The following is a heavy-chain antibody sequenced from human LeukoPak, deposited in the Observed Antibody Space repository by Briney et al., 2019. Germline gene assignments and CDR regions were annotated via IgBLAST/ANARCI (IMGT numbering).Heavy chain of an antibody. CDR2: ISAYNGNT. J-gene: IGHJ3*02. D-gene: IGHD5-18*01. CDR3: ARLMGGYSYASDDAFDI. CDR1: GYTFTSYG. Sequence: ASVKVSCKASGYTFTSYGISWVRQAPGQGLEWMGLISAYNGNTNYAQKLQGRVTMTTDTSTSTAYMELRSLRSDDTAVYYCARLMGGYSYASDDAFDIWGQGTMVTVSS. V-gene: IGHV1-18*01.